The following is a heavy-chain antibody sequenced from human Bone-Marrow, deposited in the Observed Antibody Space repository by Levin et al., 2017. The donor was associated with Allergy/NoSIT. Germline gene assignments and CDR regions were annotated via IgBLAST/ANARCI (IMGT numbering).Heavy chain of an antibody. CDR2: YKQKNVET. D-gene: IGHD6-25*01. Sequence: GRKGKGKGGEGRDNYKQKNVETVYALNFQSLVPMTEDTSRDTAYMELSSLRSEDTAIYYCATDFLAPAGVFDYWGQGTLVTVSS. V-gene: IGHV1-24*01. J-gene: IGHJ4*02. CDR3: ATDFLAPAGVFDY.